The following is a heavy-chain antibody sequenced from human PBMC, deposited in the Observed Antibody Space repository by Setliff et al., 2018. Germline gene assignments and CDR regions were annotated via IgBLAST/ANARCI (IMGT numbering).Heavy chain of an antibody. CDR2: VNDNGRTT. CDR3: VRRGGTAGQGAFDI. D-gene: IGHD6-19*01. J-gene: IGHJ3*02. CDR1: GFSFSSYA. V-gene: IGHV3-23*01. Sequence: GGSLRLSCAASGFSFSSYAVSWVRQAPGKGLEWVSTVNDNGRTTYYPNSVKGQFTISRDNSKNTLYLQMNNLRAEDTALYYCVRRGGTAGQGAFDIWGQGTMVT.